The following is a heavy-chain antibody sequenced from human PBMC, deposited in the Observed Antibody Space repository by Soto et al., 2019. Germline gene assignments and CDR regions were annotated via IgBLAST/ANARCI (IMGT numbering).Heavy chain of an antibody. J-gene: IGHJ4*02. Sequence: PGGSLRLSCAASGFTFISYDMNWVLQAPWKGLEWVSYISSSGSSINYADSVKGRFTISRDNAKNSVYLQMNSLRAEDTAVYYCARDAYYGSGSYAYWGQGTLVTVSS. CDR3: ARDAYYGSGSYAY. D-gene: IGHD3-10*01. CDR1: GFTFISYD. V-gene: IGHV3-48*03. CDR2: ISSSGSSI.